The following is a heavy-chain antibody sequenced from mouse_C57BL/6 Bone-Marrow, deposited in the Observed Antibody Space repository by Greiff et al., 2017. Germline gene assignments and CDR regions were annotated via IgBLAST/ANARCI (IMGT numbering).Heavy chain of an antibody. J-gene: IGHJ2*01. CDR3: ARALLRVGDY. Sequence: DVMLVESGGGLVKPGGSLKLSCAASGFTFSSYAMSWVRQTPEKRLEWVATISDGGSYTYYPDNVKGRFTISRDNAKNNLYLKMRHLKSEDTAMYYCARALLRVGDYWGQGTTLTVSS. D-gene: IGHD1-1*01. CDR1: GFTFSSYA. V-gene: IGHV5-4*03. CDR2: ISDGGSYT.